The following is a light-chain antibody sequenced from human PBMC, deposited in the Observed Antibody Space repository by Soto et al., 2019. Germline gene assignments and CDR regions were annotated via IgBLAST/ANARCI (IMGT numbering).Light chain of an antibody. J-gene: IGKJ4*01. Sequence: FVMTQYTALLSVSPGERVTLSCRASQSVNNNLAWYQQQPGQAPRLLIYDTASRATGVPARFSGSGSGTEFTLTISSLKAEDFAVYYCQQYNDRPPLTFGGGTKVDIK. CDR1: QSVNNN. V-gene: IGKV3-15*01. CDR3: QQYNDRPPLT. CDR2: DTA.